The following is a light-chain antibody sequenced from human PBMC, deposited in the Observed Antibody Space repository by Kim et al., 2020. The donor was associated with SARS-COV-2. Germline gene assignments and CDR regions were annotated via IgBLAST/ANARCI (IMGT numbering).Light chain of an antibody. Sequence: ASMGDRVTISCRASQSISSDLAWYQQNPGRAPKRLIYGTSYLQSGVPSGFSGSGSETEFTLTINSLQPDDFATYYCLQHRTYPFTFGQGTRLEIK. CDR2: GTS. V-gene: IGKV1-17*01. CDR3: LQHRTYPFT. CDR1: QSISSD. J-gene: IGKJ5*01.